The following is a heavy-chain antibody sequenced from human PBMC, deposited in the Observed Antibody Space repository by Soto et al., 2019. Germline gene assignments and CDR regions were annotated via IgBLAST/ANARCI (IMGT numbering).Heavy chain of an antibody. J-gene: IGHJ5*02. CDR3: AKHLADYDSGSFRWLDP. V-gene: IGHV3-23*01. CDR1: GFSFSYFS. CDR2: ISGSGANT. Sequence: EVQLLESGGGLVQPGGSLRLSCAASGFSFSYFSMSWVRQAPGKGLEWVSSISGSGANTYYADSVKGRFSISRDNSKNKLYLQLNSLRAEDTAVYYCAKHLADYDSGSFRWLDPWGPGTLVTVSS. D-gene: IGHD3-10*01.